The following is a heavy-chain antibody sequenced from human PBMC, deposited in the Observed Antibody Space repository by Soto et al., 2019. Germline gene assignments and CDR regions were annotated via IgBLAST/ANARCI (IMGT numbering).Heavy chain of an antibody. CDR1: GFTFSSYA. CDR3: AKGWGYCTSTSCYVGSDY. D-gene: IGHD2-2*01. CDR2: ISGSGGST. J-gene: IGHJ4*02. Sequence: EVQLLESGGGLVQPGGSLRLSCAASGFTFSSYAMSWVRQAPGKGLVWVSAISGSGGSTYYADSVKGRFTISRDNSKNTMYLQMDSMRAEDTAVYYCAKGWGYCTSTSCYVGSDYWGQGTLVTVSS. V-gene: IGHV3-23*01.